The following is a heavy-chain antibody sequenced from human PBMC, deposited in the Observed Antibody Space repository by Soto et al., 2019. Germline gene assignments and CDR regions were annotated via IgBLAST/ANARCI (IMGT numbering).Heavy chain of an antibody. Sequence: ASVKVSCKASGDSFSRYTINWVRLAPGQGLEWMGRIIPILGVANHAQKFQGRVTITADKSTSTAYMELSSLRSEDTAVYYCARGYCSGGICKRGYYYYMDVWGKGTTVTVSS. CDR3: ARGYCSGGICKRGYYYYMDV. CDR2: IIPILGVA. CDR1: GDSFSRYT. D-gene: IGHD2-15*01. V-gene: IGHV1-69*02. J-gene: IGHJ6*03.